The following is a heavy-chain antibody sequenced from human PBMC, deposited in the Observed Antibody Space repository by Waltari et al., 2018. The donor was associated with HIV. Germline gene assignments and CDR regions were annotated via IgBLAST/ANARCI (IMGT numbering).Heavy chain of an antibody. CDR1: GCSIRSSSYY. Sequence: QLQLQESGPGLVKPSETLSLTCTVSGCSIRSSSYYWGWILAPPGQGLEWIGTIYSRGSAYYNPSLKSRVTISVDTSKNQFSLKLSSVTAADTAVYYCARHVGSSWYPRFDYWGQGTLVTVSS. J-gene: IGHJ4*02. D-gene: IGHD6-13*01. V-gene: IGHV4-39*01. CDR2: IYSRGSA. CDR3: ARHVGSSWYPRFDY.